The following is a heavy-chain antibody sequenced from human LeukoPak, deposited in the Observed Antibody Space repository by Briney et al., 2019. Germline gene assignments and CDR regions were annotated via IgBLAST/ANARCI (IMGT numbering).Heavy chain of an antibody. V-gene: IGHV3-74*01. Sequence: GGSVRLSCAASGFTFSSYWMHWVRHAPGKGLVWVSRINSDGSSTSYADSVKGRFTISRDNAKNTLYLQMNSLRAEDTAVYYCARVGSTDRTRFDYWGQGTLVTVSS. CDR1: GFTFSSYW. CDR2: INSDGSST. D-gene: IGHD2-2*01. J-gene: IGHJ4*02. CDR3: ARVGSTDRTRFDY.